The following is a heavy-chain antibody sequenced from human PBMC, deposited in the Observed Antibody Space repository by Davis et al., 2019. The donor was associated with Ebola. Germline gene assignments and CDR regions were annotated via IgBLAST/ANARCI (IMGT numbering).Heavy chain of an antibody. V-gene: IGHV4-31*03. CDR1: GGSISSGGYY. D-gene: IGHD3-22*01. Sequence: SETLSLICTVSGGSISSGGYYWSWIRQHPGKGLEWIGYIYYSGSTYYNPSLKSRVTISVDTSKNQFSLKLSSVTAADTAVYYCARHERYYYDSSGYSTSYYFDYWGQGTLVTVSS. CDR2: IYYSGST. J-gene: IGHJ4*02. CDR3: ARHERYYYDSSGYSTSYYFDY.